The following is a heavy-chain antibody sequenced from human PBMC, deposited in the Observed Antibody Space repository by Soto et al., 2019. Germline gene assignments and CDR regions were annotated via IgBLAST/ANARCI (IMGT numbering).Heavy chain of an antibody. CDR2: IIPIFGTA. V-gene: IGHV1-69*01. D-gene: IGHD4-17*01. J-gene: IGHJ6*02. CDR3: ARTSDDYGDSPFYYYGMDV. CDR1: GGTFSSYA. Sequence: QVQLVQSGAEVKKPGSSVKVSCKASGGTFSSYAISWVRQAPGQGLEWMGGIIPIFGTANYAQKFQGRVTITADESTSTAYMELSSLRSEDTAVYYCARTSDDYGDSPFYYYGMDVWGQGTTVTVSS.